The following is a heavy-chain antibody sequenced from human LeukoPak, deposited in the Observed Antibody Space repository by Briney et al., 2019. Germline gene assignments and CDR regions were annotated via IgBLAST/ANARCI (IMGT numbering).Heavy chain of an antibody. CDR1: GYTFTGYY. Sequence: ASVKVSCKASGYTFTGYYMHWVRQAPGQGLEWMGWINPNSGGTNYAQKFQGRATMTRDTSISTAYMELSRLRSDDTAVYYCARDMRIAAAGYYYYYYMDVWGKGTTVTVSS. CDR2: INPNSGGT. D-gene: IGHD6-13*01. CDR3: ARDMRIAAAGYYYYYYMDV. J-gene: IGHJ6*03. V-gene: IGHV1-2*02.